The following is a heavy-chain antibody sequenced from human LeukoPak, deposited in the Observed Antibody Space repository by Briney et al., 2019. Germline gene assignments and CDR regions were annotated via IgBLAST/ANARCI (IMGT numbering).Heavy chain of an antibody. J-gene: IGHJ4*02. Sequence: ASVKVSCKVSGYTLTELSMHWVRQAPGKGLEWMGGFDPEDGETIYAQKFQGRVTMTEDTSTDTAYMELSSLRSEDTAVYYCATDPFTAAAGTFDYWGQGTLVAVSS. CDR3: ATDPFTAAAGTFDY. V-gene: IGHV1-24*01. CDR1: GYTLTELS. D-gene: IGHD6-13*01. CDR2: FDPEDGET.